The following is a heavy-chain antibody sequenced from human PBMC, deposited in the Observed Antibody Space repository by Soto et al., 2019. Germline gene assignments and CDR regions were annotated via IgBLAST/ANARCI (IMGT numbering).Heavy chain of an antibody. Sequence: GGSLRLSCAASGFTVSSNYMSWVRQAPGKGLEWVSVIYSGGSTYYADSVKGRFTISRDNSKNTLYLQMNSLRAEDTAVYYCARDRGVGTYPYYMDVWGKGTTVTVSS. CDR1: GFTVSSNY. J-gene: IGHJ6*03. CDR2: IYSGGST. D-gene: IGHD1-1*01. CDR3: ARDRGVGTYPYYMDV. V-gene: IGHV3-66*01.